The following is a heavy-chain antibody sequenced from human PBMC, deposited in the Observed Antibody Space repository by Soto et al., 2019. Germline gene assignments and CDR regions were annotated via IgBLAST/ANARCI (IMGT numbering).Heavy chain of an antibody. CDR2: IYYSGST. D-gene: IGHD2-2*01. J-gene: IGHJ3*02. V-gene: IGHV4-39*01. Sequence: SETLSLTCTVSGGSISSSSYYWGWIRQPPGKGLEWIGSIYYSGSTYYNPSLKSRVTISVDTSKNQFSLKLSSVTAADTAVYYCARRLGYCSSTSCPGDAFDIWGQGTMVTVSS. CDR3: ARRLGYCSSTSCPGDAFDI. CDR1: GGSISSSSYY.